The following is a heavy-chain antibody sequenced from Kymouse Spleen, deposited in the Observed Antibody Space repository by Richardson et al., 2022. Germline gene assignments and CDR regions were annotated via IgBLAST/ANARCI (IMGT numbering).Heavy chain of an antibody. Sequence: QVQLVESGGGVVQPGRSLRLSCAASGFTFSSYGMHWVRQAPGKGLEWVAVISYDGSNKYYADSVKGRFTISRDNSKNTLYLQMNSLRAEDTAVYYCAKDRGSGSYGTDYWGQGTLVTVSS. V-gene: IGHV3-30*18. CDR2: ISYDGSNK. CDR1: GFTFSSYG. J-gene: IGHJ4*02. CDR3: AKDRGSGSYGTDY. D-gene: IGHD3-10*01.